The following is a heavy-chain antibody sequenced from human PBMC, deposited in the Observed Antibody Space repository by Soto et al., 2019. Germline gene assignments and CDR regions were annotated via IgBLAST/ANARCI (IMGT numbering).Heavy chain of an antibody. CDR3: AKHQDIVVVPAARVYFQH. Sequence: GGSLRLSCVASGFTFSSYGMHWVRQAPGKGLEWVAVICCSGGNKYYADSVKGRFTISRDNSKNTLYLQMNSLRAEDTAVYYCAKHQDIVVVPAARVYFQHWGQGTLVTVSS. V-gene: IGHV3-23*01. CDR2: ICCSGGNK. D-gene: IGHD2-2*01. CDR1: GFTFSSYG. J-gene: IGHJ1*01.